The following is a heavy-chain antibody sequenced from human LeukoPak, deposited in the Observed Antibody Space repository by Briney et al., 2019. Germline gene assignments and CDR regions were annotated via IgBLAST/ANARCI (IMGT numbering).Heavy chain of an antibody. Sequence: SETLSLTCTVSGGSISSSSYYWGWIRQPPGKGLEWIGSIYYSGSTNYNPSLKGRVTISVDTSKNQFSLKLSSVTAADTAVYYCARMVYAPGGWFDPWGQGTLVTVSS. CDR1: GGSISSSSYY. CDR2: IYYSGST. J-gene: IGHJ5*02. D-gene: IGHD2-8*01. CDR3: ARMVYAPGGWFDP. V-gene: IGHV4-39*07.